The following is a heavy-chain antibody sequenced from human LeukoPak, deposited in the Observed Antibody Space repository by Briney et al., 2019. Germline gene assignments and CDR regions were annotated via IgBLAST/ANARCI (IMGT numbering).Heavy chain of an antibody. V-gene: IGHV3-66*01. CDR3: ARLGVLRYFGNS. CDR1: GFTVSSNY. CDR2: IYSGSST. J-gene: IGHJ4*02. Sequence: GGSLRLSCAASGFTVSSNYMSWVRQAPGKGLEWVSVIYSGSSTYYADTVKGRFNISRDISKNTVYLQMNSLRAEDTAVYYCARLGVLRYFGNSWGPGTLVTVSS. D-gene: IGHD3-9*01.